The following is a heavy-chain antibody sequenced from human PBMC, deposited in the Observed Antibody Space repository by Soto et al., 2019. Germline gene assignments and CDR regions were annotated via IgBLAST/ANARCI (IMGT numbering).Heavy chain of an antibody. CDR3: ARLYYYDSSGRADHAFDI. Sequence: SETLSLTCTVSGGSINGGDYHWTWIRQHPGKGLEWIGYIYYSGSTYYNPSLKSRVTISADTSKNQFSPKLSSVTAADTAVYYCARLYYYDSSGRADHAFDIWGQGTMVTVS. D-gene: IGHD3-22*01. CDR2: IYYSGST. V-gene: IGHV4-31*03. CDR1: GGSINGGDYH. J-gene: IGHJ3*02.